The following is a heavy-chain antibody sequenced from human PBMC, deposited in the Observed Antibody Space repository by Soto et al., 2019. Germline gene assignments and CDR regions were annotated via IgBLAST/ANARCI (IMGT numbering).Heavy chain of an antibody. CDR1: GYSFTSYW. J-gene: IGHJ4*02. D-gene: IGHD1-26*01. V-gene: IGHV5-51*01. Sequence: EVQLVQSGAEVKKPGESLKISCKGSGYSFTSYWIAWVGQMPGQGLEWMGIIYPGDSDVTYSPSFQGQVTISADKSINTAYLQWSSLKASDTAMYYCARQSGSYTYLHYWGQGTLVTVSS. CDR3: ARQSGSYTYLHY. CDR2: IYPGDSDV.